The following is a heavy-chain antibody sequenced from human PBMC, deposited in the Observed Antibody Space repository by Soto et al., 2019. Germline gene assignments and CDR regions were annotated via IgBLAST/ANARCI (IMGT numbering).Heavy chain of an antibody. Sequence: GASVKVSCKASGGTFSSYAISWVRQAPGQGLEWMGGIIPIFGTANYAQKFQGRVTITADESTSTAYMELSSLRSEDTAVYYCARAYYDYVWGSYYWGQGTLVTVSS. D-gene: IGHD3-16*01. CDR1: GGTFSSYA. J-gene: IGHJ4*02. CDR3: ARAYYDYVWGSYY. CDR2: IIPIFGTA. V-gene: IGHV1-69*13.